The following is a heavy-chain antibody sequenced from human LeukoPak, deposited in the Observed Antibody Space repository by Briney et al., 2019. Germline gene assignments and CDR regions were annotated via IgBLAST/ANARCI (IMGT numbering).Heavy chain of an antibody. J-gene: IGHJ3*02. D-gene: IGHD3-22*01. CDR1: GFTFGSYW. CDR2: IRRDGSVE. Sequence: GGSLRLSCAASGFTFGSYWMTWVRQAPGKGLEWVANIRRDGSVEYYLDSVKGRFTISRDNTKNSLYLQMNSLRAEDTAVYYCARDSNPQSSGFYFDAFDMWRQGTMVTVSS. CDR3: ARDSNPQSSGFYFDAFDM. V-gene: IGHV3-7*01.